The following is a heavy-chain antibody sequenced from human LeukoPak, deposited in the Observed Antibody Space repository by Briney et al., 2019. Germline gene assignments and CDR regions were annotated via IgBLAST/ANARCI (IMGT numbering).Heavy chain of an antibody. CDR2: IYTSGST. V-gene: IGHV4-4*07. CDR3: ARGGIAAAGTGAFDI. D-gene: IGHD6-13*01. CDR1: GGSISSYY. Sequence: SETQSLTCTVSGGSISSYYWSWIRQPAGKGLEWIGRIYTSGSTNYNPSLKSRVTMSVDTSKNQFSLKLSSVTAADTAVYYCARGGIAAAGTGAFDIWGQGTMVTVSS. J-gene: IGHJ3*02.